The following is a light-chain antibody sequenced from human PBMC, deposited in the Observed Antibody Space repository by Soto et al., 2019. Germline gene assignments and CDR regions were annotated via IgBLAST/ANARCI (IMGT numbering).Light chain of an antibody. CDR3: MQSTQLPPT. V-gene: IGKV2D-29*02. Sequence: DVVMTQTPLSLSVAPGQPASISCKSSQSLLHITGETSLFWYLQKPGQSPQLLIYEVSTRVSGVPDRFRGSGSGTDFTLEISRVETDDVGIYYCMQSTQLPPTFGQGTRLEIK. CDR1: QSLLHITGETS. CDR2: EVS. J-gene: IGKJ5*01.